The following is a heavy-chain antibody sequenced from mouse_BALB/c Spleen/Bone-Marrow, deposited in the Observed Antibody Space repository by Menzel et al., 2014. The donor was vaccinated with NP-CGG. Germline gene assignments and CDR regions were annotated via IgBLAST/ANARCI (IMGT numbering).Heavy chain of an antibody. CDR1: GFTFSSFG. CDR3: VRSGSSSGYFDY. V-gene: IGHV5-17*02. CDR2: ISSGSSTI. D-gene: IGHD1-1*01. J-gene: IGHJ2*01. Sequence: DVKLVESGVGLVQPGGSRKLSCAASGFTFSSFGMHWVRQAPEKGLEWVAYISSGSSTIYYGDTVMGRFTISRDNPKNTLFLQMTSLRSEDTATYYCVRSGSSSGYFDYWGQGTTLTVSS.